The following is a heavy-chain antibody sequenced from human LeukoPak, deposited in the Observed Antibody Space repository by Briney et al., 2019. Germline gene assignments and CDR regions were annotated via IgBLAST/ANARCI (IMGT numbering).Heavy chain of an antibody. D-gene: IGHD3-10*01. CDR1: GLSLNAAGVG. Sequence: SGPTLAKPTQTLTLTCTLSGLSLNAAGVGVGWIRQPPGKALEWLALIYWDDDKRYNPSLKTRLTITKDTSKNQVVLTVTNMDPVDTATYYCAKAGYGSGSYLRYYYYGMDVWGQGTTVTVSS. J-gene: IGHJ6*02. CDR3: AKAGYGSGSYLRYYYYGMDV. CDR2: IYWDDDK. V-gene: IGHV2-5*02.